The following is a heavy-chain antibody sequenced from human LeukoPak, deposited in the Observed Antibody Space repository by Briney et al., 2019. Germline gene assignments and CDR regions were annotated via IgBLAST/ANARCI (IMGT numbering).Heavy chain of an antibody. V-gene: IGHV1-2*02. J-gene: IGHJ4*02. CDR1: GYTFTGYY. D-gene: IGHD3-16*01. CDR3: ARLVHSGLGEDDY. CDR2: INPNSGGT. Sequence: ASVKVSCKASGYTFTGYYMHWVRRAPGQGLEWMGWINPNSGGTNYAQKFQGRVTVTRDTSISTAYMDLSSLRSDDTAVYYCARLVHSGLGEDDYWGQGTLVTVSS.